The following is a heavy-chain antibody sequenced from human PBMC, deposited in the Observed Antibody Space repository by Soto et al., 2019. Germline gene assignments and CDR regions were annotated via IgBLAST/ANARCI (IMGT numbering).Heavy chain of an antibody. CDR1: GGPISSGGYY. V-gene: IGHV4-31*03. J-gene: IGHJ5*02. Sequence: SETLSLTCTVSGGPISSGGYYWSWIRQHPGKGLEWIGYIYYSGSTYYNPSLKSRVTISVDTSKNQFSLKLSSVTAADTAVYYCARDQDRHEQQLVRGNWFDPWGQGTLVTVSS. D-gene: IGHD6-13*01. CDR3: ARDQDRHEQQLVRGNWFDP. CDR2: IYYSGST.